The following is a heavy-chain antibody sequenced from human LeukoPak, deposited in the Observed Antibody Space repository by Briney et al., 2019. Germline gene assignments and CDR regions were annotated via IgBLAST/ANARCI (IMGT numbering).Heavy chain of an antibody. D-gene: IGHD3-3*01. CDR1: GFTFSSYA. J-gene: IGHJ4*02. CDR3: AKDVYEDYDFWSGYIGY. CDR2: IGGSGGST. V-gene: IGHV3-23*01. Sequence: GGSLRLSCAASGFTFSSYAMSWVRQAPGKGLEWVSAIGGSGGSTYYADSVKGRFTISRDNSKNTLYLQMNSLRAEDTAVYCCAKDVYEDYDFWSGYIGYWGQGTLVTVSS.